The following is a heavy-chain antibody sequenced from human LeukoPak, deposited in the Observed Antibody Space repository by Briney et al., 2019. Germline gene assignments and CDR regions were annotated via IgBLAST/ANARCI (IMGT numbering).Heavy chain of an antibody. Sequence: PGGSLRLSCAASGFTFSSNYMSWVRQAPGKGLEGVSVISSRATTYSALSVTVRFTISRDNSKNPLYLQMNSLRAEDTAVYYCARVGPPPYYYGSGTDYWGQGTLVTVSS. CDR1: GFTFSSNY. V-gene: IGHV3-66*01. D-gene: IGHD3-10*01. CDR3: ARVGPPPYYYGSGTDY. CDR2: ISSRATT. J-gene: IGHJ4*02.